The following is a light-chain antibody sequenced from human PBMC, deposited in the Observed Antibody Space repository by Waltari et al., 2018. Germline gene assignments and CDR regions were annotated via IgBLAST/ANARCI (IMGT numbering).Light chain of an antibody. CDR2: LGS. CDR1: QSLLHCNGFNY. Sequence: DIVMTQSPLSLPVTPGEPASISCRSSQSLLHCNGFNYLDWYLQRPGQSPQLLIYLGSYRAPGVPDRFMASASGTGFAPEITRVEAEDVGVYYCVQASRAPWGFGQGTKVEI. V-gene: IGKV2-28*01. J-gene: IGKJ1*01. CDR3: VQASRAPWG.